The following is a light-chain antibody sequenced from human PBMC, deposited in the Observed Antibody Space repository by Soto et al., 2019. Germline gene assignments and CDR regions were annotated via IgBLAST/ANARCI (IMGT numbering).Light chain of an antibody. J-gene: IGKJ1*01. CDR2: AIS. CDR1: QSISPY. CDR3: QQSYSGRT. V-gene: IGKV1-39*01. Sequence: DIQMTQSPSSLSASVGDRVTITCRATQSISPYLNWYQQKPGQAPKLLIYAISNLQSGVPSRFSGSGSGTDFTLTISSLQPEDFATYYCQQSYSGRTFGQGTKVEI.